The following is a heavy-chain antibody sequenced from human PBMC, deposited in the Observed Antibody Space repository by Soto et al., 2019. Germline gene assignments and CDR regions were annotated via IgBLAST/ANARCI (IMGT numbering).Heavy chain of an antibody. D-gene: IGHD2-15*01. J-gene: IGHJ4*02. CDR3: AKVMGYCSGGSCYYFDY. CDR2: ISWNSGSI. CDR1: GFTFDDYA. Sequence: EVQLVESGGGLVQPGRSLRLSCAASGFTFDDYAMHLVRQAPGKGLEWVSGISWNSGSIGYADSVKGRFTISRDNAMNSLYLQMNSLGAEDTGLYYCAKVMGYCSGGSCYYFDYWGQGTLVTVSS. V-gene: IGHV3-9*01.